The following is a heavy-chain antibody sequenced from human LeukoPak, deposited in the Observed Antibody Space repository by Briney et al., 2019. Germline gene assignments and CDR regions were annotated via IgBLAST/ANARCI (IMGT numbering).Heavy chain of an antibody. CDR1: GGSFSGYY. Sequence: SETLSLTYAVYGGSFSGYYWSWIRQPPGKGLEWIGEINHSGSTNYNPSLKSRVTISVDTSKNQFSLKLSSVAAADTAVYYCARKGALFRNAFDIWGQGTMVTVSS. D-gene: IGHD3-16*01. CDR3: ARKGALFRNAFDI. V-gene: IGHV4-34*01. CDR2: INHSGST. J-gene: IGHJ3*02.